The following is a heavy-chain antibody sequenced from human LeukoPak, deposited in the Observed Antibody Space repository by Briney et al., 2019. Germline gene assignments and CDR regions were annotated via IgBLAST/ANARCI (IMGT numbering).Heavy chain of an antibody. CDR1: GFTFSSYA. D-gene: IGHD6-6*01. J-gene: IGHJ4*02. V-gene: IGHV3-23*01. CDR3: AKNVAADRQGGDY. CDR2: ISGSCGGT. Sequence: WGSLRLSCAASGFTFSSYAMSWVRQAPGKGLEWGSAISGSCGGTYYADSVKGRFTISRDNSKNTLYLQMNSLRAEDTAVYYCAKNVAADRQGGDYWGQGIRVKVSS.